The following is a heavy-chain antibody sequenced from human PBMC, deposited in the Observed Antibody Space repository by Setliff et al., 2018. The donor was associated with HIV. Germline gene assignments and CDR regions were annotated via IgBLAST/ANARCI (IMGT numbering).Heavy chain of an antibody. V-gene: IGHV3-48*03. Sequence: LRLSCAASGFTFSNYEMNWVRQAPGKGLEWVSYISGSGSTIYYADSVKGRFTISRDNAKNSLYLQMNSLRAEDTAVYYCARESYYDRSGYYVPLDYWGQGTLVTVSS. D-gene: IGHD3-22*01. CDR2: ISGSGSTI. CDR1: GFTFSNYE. J-gene: IGHJ4*02. CDR3: ARESYYDRSGYYVPLDY.